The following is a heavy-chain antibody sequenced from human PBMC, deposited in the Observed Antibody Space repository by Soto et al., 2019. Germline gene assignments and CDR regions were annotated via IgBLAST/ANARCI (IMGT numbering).Heavy chain of an antibody. CDR2: IYPGDSDT. CDR3: ARSGARAYYYDPAYYYYGMDV. V-gene: IGHV5-51*01. D-gene: IGHD3-22*01. J-gene: IGHJ6*02. CDR1: GYSFTSYW. Sequence: GESLKISCNGSGYSFTSYWIGWVRQMPGKGLEWMGLIYPGDSDTRYSPSFQGQVTISADKSISTAYLQWSSLKASDTAMYYCARSGARAYYYDPAYYYYGMDVWGQGTTVTVSS.